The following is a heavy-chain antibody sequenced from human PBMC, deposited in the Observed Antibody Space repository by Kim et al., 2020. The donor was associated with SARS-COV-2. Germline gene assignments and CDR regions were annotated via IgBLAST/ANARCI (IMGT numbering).Heavy chain of an antibody. CDR3: ARALWEQQLLVLGWYFDP. CDR1: GFTFSSYE. J-gene: IGHJ2*01. V-gene: IGHV3-48*03. CDR2: ISSSGSTI. D-gene: IGHD6-13*01. Sequence: GGSLRLSCAASGFTFSSYEMNWVRQAPGKGLEWVSYISSSGSTIYYADSVKGRFTISRDNAKNSLYLQMNSLRAEDTAVYYCARALWEQQLLVLGWYFDPWGRGTLVTVSS.